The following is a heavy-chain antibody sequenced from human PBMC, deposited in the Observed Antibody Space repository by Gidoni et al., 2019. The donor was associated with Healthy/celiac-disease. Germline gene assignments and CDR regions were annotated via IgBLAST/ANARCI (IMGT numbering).Heavy chain of an antibody. CDR1: GFTFSSYA. J-gene: IGHJ4*02. Sequence: EVQLLESGGGLVQPGGSLRLSCAASGFTFSSYAMSWVRQAPGKGLEWVSAISGSGGSTYYADSVEGRFTISRDNSKNTLYLQMNSLRAEDTAIFYCAKDSNRNYDYWGQGTLVTVSS. CDR2: ISGSGGST. CDR3: AKDSNRNYDY. V-gene: IGHV3-23*01. D-gene: IGHD7-27*01.